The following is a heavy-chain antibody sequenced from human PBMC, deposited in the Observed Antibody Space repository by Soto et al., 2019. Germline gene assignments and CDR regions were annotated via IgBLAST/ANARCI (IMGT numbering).Heavy chain of an antibody. V-gene: IGHV3-30*18. CDR2: ITSDGSEI. CDR3: AKGQSSGFYRVVDY. D-gene: IGHD6-19*01. CDR1: GFTLSCCG. Sequence: QVQVVESGGGVVQPGRSLRLSCAASGFTLSCCGMHWVRQAPGKGLEWVGVITSDGSEIHYGDSVKGRFTISRDSSENTVYLQMNSLRVEYSAVYYCAKGQSSGFYRVVDYWGQGTLVTVSP. J-gene: IGHJ4*02.